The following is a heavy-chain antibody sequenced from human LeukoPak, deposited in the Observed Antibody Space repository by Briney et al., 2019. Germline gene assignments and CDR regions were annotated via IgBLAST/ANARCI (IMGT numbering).Heavy chain of an antibody. CDR1: GGSIGCYY. CDR2: IYYSGST. Sequence: SETLSLTCTVSGGSIGCYYWSWIRQPPGKGLEWIGYIYYSGSTNYNPSLKSRVTISLDTSKNQFSMNLISVTAADTAVYYCAREGVAAAGKLDYWGQGTLVTVSS. CDR3: AREGVAAAGKLDY. J-gene: IGHJ4*02. V-gene: IGHV4-59*01. D-gene: IGHD6-13*01.